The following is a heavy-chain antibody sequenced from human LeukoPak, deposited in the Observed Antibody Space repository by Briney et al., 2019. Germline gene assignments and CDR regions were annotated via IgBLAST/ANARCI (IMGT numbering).Heavy chain of an antibody. CDR3: ARGGKRITMIVVVMKRYYFDY. J-gene: IGHJ4*02. Sequence: SETLSHTCAVYGGSFSGYYWSWIRQPPGKGLEWIGEINHSGSTNYNPSLKSRVTTSVDTSKNQFSLKLSSVTAADTAVYYCARGGKRITMIVVVMKRYYFDYWGQGTLVTVSS. V-gene: IGHV4-34*01. D-gene: IGHD3-22*01. CDR2: INHSGST. CDR1: GGSFSGYY.